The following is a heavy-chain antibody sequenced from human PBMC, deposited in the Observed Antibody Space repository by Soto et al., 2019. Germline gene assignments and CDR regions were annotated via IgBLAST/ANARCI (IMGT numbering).Heavy chain of an antibody. D-gene: IGHD2-2*01. CDR2: INHSGST. CDR3: VRGKRATGRNIVVVPAAYNFDY. CDR1: GGSFSGYY. Sequence: SETLSLTCAVYGGSFSGYYWSWIRQPPGKGLEWIGEINHSGSTNYNPSLKSRVTISVDTSKNQFSLKLSSVTAADTAVYYCVRGKRATGRNIVVVPAAYNFDYWGQGTLVTVSS. V-gene: IGHV4-34*01. J-gene: IGHJ4*02.